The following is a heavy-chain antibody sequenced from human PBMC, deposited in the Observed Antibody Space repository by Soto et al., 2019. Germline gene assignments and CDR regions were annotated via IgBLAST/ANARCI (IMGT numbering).Heavy chain of an antibody. CDR2: ISYDGSNK. Sequence: PVGSLRLSCAASGFSFSYYGIHWVRQAPGKGLEWVAVISYDGSNKNYADSVKGRFTISRDNSKSTLYLQMNSLRVEDTAVYYCAKEAGRTLDYYYYGLDVWGQGTTVTV. J-gene: IGHJ6*02. D-gene: IGHD1-26*01. V-gene: IGHV3-30*18. CDR1: GFSFSYYG. CDR3: AKEAGRTLDYYYYGLDV.